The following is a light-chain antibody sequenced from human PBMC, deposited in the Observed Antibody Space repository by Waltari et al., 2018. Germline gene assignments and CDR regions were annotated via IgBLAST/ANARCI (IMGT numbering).Light chain of an antibody. J-gene: IGKJ3*01. CDR1: EGLRTW. Sequence: DIQMAQSPSSVSASVGDTVTITGRAGEGLRTWLAWYQQKPGKAPKLLIYGASILQSGVPARFSGSGSGTEFTLTISNLQADDFASYYCQQAHTFPFTFGPGTKVYIK. CDR3: QQAHTFPFT. CDR2: GAS. V-gene: IGKV1-12*01.